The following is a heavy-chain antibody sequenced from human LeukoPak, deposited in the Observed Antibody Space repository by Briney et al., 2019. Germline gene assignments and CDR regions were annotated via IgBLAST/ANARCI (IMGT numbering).Heavy chain of an antibody. Sequence: GSLRLSCVGPGFNVTTNNMYWVRQAPGKGLECVSTCLAGGLLHYADSVRDRFIISRDTSKNTLYLQMNSLSAEDTAVYYCGRRFCNSCPLDFWGQGTLVTVSS. CDR1: GFNVTTNN. D-gene: IGHD2-21*01. V-gene: IGHV3-66*04. CDR2: CLAGGLL. J-gene: IGHJ4*02. CDR3: GRRFCNSCPLDF.